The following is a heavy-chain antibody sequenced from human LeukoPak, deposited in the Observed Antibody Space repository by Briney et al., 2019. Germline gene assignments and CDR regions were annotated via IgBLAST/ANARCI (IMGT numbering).Heavy chain of an antibody. J-gene: IGHJ5*02. V-gene: IGHV3-7*01. CDR2: IKQDGSEK. Sequence: GGSLRLSCAASGFTFGSCAMSWVRQAPGKGLEWVANIKQDGSEKYYVDSVKGRFTISRDNAKNSLYLQMNSLRAEDTAVYYCARVGRAYSDYGDYFWFDPWGQGTLVTVSS. D-gene: IGHD4-17*01. CDR1: GFTFGSCA. CDR3: ARVGRAYSDYGDYFWFDP.